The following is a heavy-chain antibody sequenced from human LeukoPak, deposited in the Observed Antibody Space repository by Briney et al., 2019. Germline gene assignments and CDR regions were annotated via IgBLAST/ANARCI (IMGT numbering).Heavy chain of an antibody. CDR1: GFTVSSNY. CDR3: ARDSYYDSSGYYYAFDI. D-gene: IGHD3-22*01. Sequence: GGSLRLSCAASGFTVSSNYMNWVRQAPGKGLEWVSYISSSSSTIYYADSVKGRFTISRDNAKNSLYLQMNSLRDEDTAVYYCARDSYYDSSGYYYAFDIWGQGTMVTVSS. V-gene: IGHV3-48*02. J-gene: IGHJ3*02. CDR2: ISSSSSTI.